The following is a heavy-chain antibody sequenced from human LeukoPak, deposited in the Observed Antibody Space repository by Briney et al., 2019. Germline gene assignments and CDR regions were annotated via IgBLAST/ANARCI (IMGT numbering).Heavy chain of an antibody. CDR1: GYDFINYG. D-gene: IGHD6-6*01. Sequence: ASVKVSCKASGYDFINYGISWVRQAPGQGLEWMGWRSIYNGNTDYKLQGRVTMTTDTSTSTAYMKLRSLRSDDTAVYYCARGGPFPSSSSSREYYLDSWGQGTLVTVSS. V-gene: IGHV1-18*01. J-gene: IGHJ4*02. CDR2: RSIYNGNT. CDR3: ARGGPFPSSSSSREYYLDS.